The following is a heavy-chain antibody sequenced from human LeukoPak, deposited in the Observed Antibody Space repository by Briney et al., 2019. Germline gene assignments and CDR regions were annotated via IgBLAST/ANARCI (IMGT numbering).Heavy chain of an antibody. CDR1: GGSISSYY. V-gene: IGHV4-59*01. CDR2: IYGSGST. CDR3: VRSKSGTYGWFDP. Sequence: SETLSLTCTVSGGSISSYYWSWIRQPPGKGLEWIGHIYGSGSTNYNPSLKSRVTLSVDTSKNQFSLKLSSVTAADTAVYYCVRSKSGTYGWFDPWGQGTLVTVSS. D-gene: IGHD4-17*01. J-gene: IGHJ5*02.